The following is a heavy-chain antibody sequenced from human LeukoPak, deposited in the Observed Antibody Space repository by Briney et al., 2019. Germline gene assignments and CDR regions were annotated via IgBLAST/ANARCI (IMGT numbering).Heavy chain of an antibody. CDR1: GGSINSYY. CDR2: IYYSGST. V-gene: IGHV4-59*01. J-gene: IGHJ4*02. Sequence: SETLSLTCTVSGGSINSYYWSWIRQPPGKGLKWIGYIYYSGSTNYNPSLKSRVTISVDTSKNQFSLKLSSVTAADTAVYYCARDYGDGWMDYWGQGTLVTVSS. CDR3: ARDYGDGWMDY. D-gene: IGHD5-24*01.